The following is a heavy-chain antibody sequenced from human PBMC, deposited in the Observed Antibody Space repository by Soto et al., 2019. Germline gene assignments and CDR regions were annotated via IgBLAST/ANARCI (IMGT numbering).Heavy chain of an antibody. V-gene: IGHV3-33*01. CDR1: GVTFSNYA. CDR2: IWSDGTNK. CDR3: ARAPLTIYDTSGYYDY. Sequence: QVQLVGSGGGVVQPGRPLRLSCAASGVTFSNYAMHWVRQAPGKGLEWVAVIWSDGTNKYYADSVKGRFTISRDKSKNTLYLQMNSLRAEDTAVYYCARAPLTIYDTSGYYDYWGQGIQVTVSS. J-gene: IGHJ4*02. D-gene: IGHD3-22*01.